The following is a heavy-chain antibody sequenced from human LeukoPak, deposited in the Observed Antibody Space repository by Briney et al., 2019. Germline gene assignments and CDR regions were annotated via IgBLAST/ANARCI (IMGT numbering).Heavy chain of an antibody. CDR1: GGSISGYY. J-gene: IGHJ4*02. D-gene: IGHD5-18*01. V-gene: IGHV4-59*01. CDR3: ARGGYSYVGHFDY. CDR2: IYYSGST. Sequence: SETLSLTCTVSGGSISGYYWSWIRQPPGKGLEWIGYIYYSGSTNYNPSLKSRVTISVDTSKNQFSLKLSSVTAADTAVYYCARGGYSYVGHFDYWGQGTLVTVSS.